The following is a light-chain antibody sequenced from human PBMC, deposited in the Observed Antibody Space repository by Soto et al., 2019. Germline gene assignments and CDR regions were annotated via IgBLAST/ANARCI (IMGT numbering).Light chain of an antibody. Sequence: QPVLTQPPSVSEAPRQRVTISCSGSSSNIGNNAVNWYQQLPGKAPKLLIYYDDLLPSGVSDRFSGSKSGTSASLAISGLQSEDEADYYCATWDDRLNGHVFGTGTKLTVL. J-gene: IGLJ1*01. CDR1: SSNIGNNA. V-gene: IGLV1-36*01. CDR2: YDD. CDR3: ATWDDRLNGHV.